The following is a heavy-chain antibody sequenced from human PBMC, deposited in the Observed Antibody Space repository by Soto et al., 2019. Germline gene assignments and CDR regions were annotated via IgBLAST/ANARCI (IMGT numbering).Heavy chain of an antibody. V-gene: IGHV1-2*02. D-gene: IGHD3-22*01. CDR1: GYSFTGYY. J-gene: IGHJ5*02. CDR2: INPNSGAT. Sequence: ASVKVSCKTSGYSFTGYYIHWVRQAPGQGLEWMGWINPNSGATNYAQKFQGRVTMAGDTSISTAYMELKRLRSDDTAVYYCAREFYYDSSGYSNWFDPWGQGTLVTVSS. CDR3: AREFYYDSSGYSNWFDP.